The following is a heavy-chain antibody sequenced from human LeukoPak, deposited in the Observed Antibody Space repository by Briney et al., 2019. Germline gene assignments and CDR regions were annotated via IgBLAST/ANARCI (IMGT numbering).Heavy chain of an antibody. Sequence: GGSLRLSCAASGFTFSSYAMSWVRQAPGKGLEWVSGISGSGGSTYYADFVKGQFTISRDNSKNTLYLQMNNLRAEDTALYYCAKGRYDSSGPANTFDYWGQGTLVTVSS. CDR3: AKGRYDSSGPANTFDY. D-gene: IGHD3-22*01. J-gene: IGHJ4*02. CDR1: GFTFSSYA. V-gene: IGHV3-23*01. CDR2: ISGSGGST.